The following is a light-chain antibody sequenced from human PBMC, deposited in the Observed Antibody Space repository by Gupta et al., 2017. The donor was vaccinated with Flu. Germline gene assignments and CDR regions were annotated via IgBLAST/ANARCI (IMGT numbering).Light chain of an antibody. J-gene: IGLJ2*01. CDR2: RNN. CDR1: SSNLGSNV. V-gene: IGLV1-44*01. Sequence: QSVLTQPPSASGTPGQTVTISCSGSSSNLGSNVVNWYQHLPGTAPNLLIRRNNRWPSGVPARFSGSKYGTSASLAISGLQAEDEADYYCSTWDDSLNGVIFGGGTRLTVL. CDR3: STWDDSLNGVI.